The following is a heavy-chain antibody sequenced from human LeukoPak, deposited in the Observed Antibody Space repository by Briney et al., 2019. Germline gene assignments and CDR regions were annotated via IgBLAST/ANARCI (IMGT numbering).Heavy chain of an antibody. CDR1: GFTFSTYW. Sequence: GGSLRLSCAASGFTFSTYWMSWVCQAPGKGLEWVANIKEDGSETYYVDSLRGRFTISRDNLKNSLYLQINSLRAEDTAVYYCGRDSFETDIDYWGQGTLFTVSS. CDR3: GRDSFETDIDY. V-gene: IGHV3-7*01. CDR2: IKEDGSET. J-gene: IGHJ4*02. D-gene: IGHD1-14*01.